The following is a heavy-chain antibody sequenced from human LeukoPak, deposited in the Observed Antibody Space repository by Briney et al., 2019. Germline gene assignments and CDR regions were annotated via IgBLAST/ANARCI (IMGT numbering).Heavy chain of an antibody. CDR1: GASISSYY. D-gene: IGHD6-19*01. CDR3: ARLGSSGWYSGGAFDI. CDR2: IYASGST. J-gene: IGHJ3*02. Sequence: SETLSLTCSVSGASISSYYRTWIRQPAGKGLEWIGRIYASGSTNYNPSLKSRVTISVDTSKNQFSLKLSSVTAADTAVYYCARLGSSGWYSGGAFDIWGQGTMVTVSS. V-gene: IGHV4-4*07.